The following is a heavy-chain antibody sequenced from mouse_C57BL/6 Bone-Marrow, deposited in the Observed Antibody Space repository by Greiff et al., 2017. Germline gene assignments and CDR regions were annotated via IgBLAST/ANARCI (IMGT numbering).Heavy chain of an antibody. CDR2: INPRSGFT. V-gene: IGHV1-7*01. Sequence: VQVVESGAELAKPGASVKLSCKASGYTFTSYWMHWVKQRPGQGLEWIGYINPRSGFTNYNQKFKDKATLTADKSSSTAYMQLSSLTSEDSAVYYCPRGDFWGQGTAVTVSS. CDR3: PRGDF. J-gene: IGHJ4*01. CDR1: GYTFTSYW.